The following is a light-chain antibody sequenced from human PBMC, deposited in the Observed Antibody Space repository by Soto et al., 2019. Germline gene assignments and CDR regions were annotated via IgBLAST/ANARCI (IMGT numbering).Light chain of an antibody. CDR1: QSVNFN. Sequence: EVVMTQSPGTLSVSPGERATLSCRASQSVNFNLAWYQQKPGQAPRLLIYAASTRATGIPARFSGSGSGTEFTLTISSLESEDFAVYYCQQYNNWPRTLGQGTKVDIK. V-gene: IGKV3-15*01. J-gene: IGKJ1*01. CDR3: QQYNNWPRT. CDR2: AAS.